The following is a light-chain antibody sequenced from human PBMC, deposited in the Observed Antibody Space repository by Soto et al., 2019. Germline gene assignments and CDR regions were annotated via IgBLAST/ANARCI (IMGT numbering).Light chain of an antibody. CDR3: QQRSNWPHT. J-gene: IGKJ5*01. CDR1: QAVSSS. V-gene: IGKV1-8*01. CDR2: AAS. Sequence: AIRLTQSPPSLSASIGDRVTITCRTSQAVSSSFAWYRQKPGKAPELLIYAASTLQSGVPSRFSGSGSGTDFTLTISSLEPEDFAVYYCQQRSNWPHTFGQGTRLEIK.